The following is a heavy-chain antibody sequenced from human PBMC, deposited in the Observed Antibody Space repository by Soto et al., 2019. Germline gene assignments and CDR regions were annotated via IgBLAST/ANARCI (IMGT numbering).Heavy chain of an antibody. D-gene: IGHD3-22*01. CDR2: IDWDDDK. CDR3: ARTLALYDSSGYPDNWFDP. J-gene: IGHJ5*02. CDR1: GFSLSTSGMR. V-gene: IGHV2-70*04. Sequence: SGPTLVNPTQTLTLTCTFSGFSLSTSGMRVCWIRQPPGKALEWLARIDWDDDKFYSTSLKTRLTISKDTSKNQVVLTMTNMDPVDTATYYCARTLALYDSSGYPDNWFDPWGQGTLVTVSS.